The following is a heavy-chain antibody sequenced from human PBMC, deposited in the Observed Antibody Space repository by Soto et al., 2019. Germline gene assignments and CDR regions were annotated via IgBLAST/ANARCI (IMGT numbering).Heavy chain of an antibody. CDR1: GGSISSSSYY. CDR2: IHYSGST. Sequence: PSETLSLTCTVSGGSISSSSYYWGWIRQPPGKGLEWIGSIHYSGSTYYNPSLKSRVTISVDTSKNQFSLKLSSVTAADTAVYYCASGLNSYSSSWGSHAFDIWGQGTMVTVSS. J-gene: IGHJ3*02. V-gene: IGHV4-39*01. D-gene: IGHD6-13*01. CDR3: ASGLNSYSSSWGSHAFDI.